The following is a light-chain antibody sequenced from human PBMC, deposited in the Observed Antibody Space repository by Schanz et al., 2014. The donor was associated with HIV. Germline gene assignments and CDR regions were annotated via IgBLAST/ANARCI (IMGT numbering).Light chain of an antibody. Sequence: IQLTQSPSSLSASVGDRVTITCRASQSISSWLAWYQQKPGKAPKLLIYSASNLQSGVPSRFSGSGSGTDFTLTISSLQPDDSATYYCQHYDSYPWTFGQGTKVEIK. V-gene: IGKV1-5*01. J-gene: IGKJ1*01. CDR1: QSISSW. CDR2: SAS. CDR3: QHYDSYPWT.